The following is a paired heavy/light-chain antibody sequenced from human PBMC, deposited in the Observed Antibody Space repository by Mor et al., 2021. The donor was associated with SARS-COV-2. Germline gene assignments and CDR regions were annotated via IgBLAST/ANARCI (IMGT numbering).Heavy chain of an antibody. CDR2: INHGGDRT. D-gene: IGHD6-13*01. V-gene: IGHV3-7*01. CDR3: VRGGTWFPDY. CDR1: GFTFSDFG. J-gene: IGHJ4*02. Sequence: DVHLVESGGGLVQPGGSLRLSCATSGFTFSDFGMSWIRRAPGKGLEWVANINHGGDRTSYVDAVKGRFTISRDNVRSSLYLQMNSLRDDDTSIYYCVRGGTWFPDYWGQGILVTVSS.
Light chain of an antibody. CDR1: QSLVHSDGNTY. V-gene: IGKV2-30*02. CDR3: FQGTHAPPT. CDR2: KVS. J-gene: IGKJ1*01. Sequence: DVVMTQSPLSLPVTLGQPASISCRSSQSLVHSDGNTYLNWFQERPGQSARRLIYKVSNRDSGVPDRFSGSGSATDFTLKISRVEAEDVGVYYCFQGTHAPPTFGQGTKVEIK.